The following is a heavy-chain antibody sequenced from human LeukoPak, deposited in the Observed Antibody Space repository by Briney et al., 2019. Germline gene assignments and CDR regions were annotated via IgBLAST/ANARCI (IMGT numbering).Heavy chain of an antibody. V-gene: IGHV4-34*01. CDR1: GGSFSGYY. D-gene: IGHD1-26*01. Sequence: SETLSLTCAVYGGSFSGYYWSWIRQPPGKGLEWIGEINHSGSTNYNPSLKSRVTISVDTSKNQFSLKLSSVTAADTAVYYCARGPYSGSYSGAFDIWGQGTMVTVSS. J-gene: IGHJ3*02. CDR2: INHSGST. CDR3: ARGPYSGSYSGAFDI.